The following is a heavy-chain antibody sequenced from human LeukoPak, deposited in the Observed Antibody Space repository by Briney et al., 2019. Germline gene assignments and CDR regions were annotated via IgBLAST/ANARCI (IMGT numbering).Heavy chain of an antibody. CDR1: GFTFSNYA. CDR3: AIGDHGMDV. Sequence: GGSLRLSCAASGFTFSNYAMHWVRQAPGKGLEWVAVVSYDGDNEYYADSVKGRFTISRDNSKNTLYLQMNSLRAEDSAVYYCAIGDHGMDVWGQGTTVTVSS. CDR2: VSYDGDNE. D-gene: IGHD3-10*01. J-gene: IGHJ6*02. V-gene: IGHV3-30*14.